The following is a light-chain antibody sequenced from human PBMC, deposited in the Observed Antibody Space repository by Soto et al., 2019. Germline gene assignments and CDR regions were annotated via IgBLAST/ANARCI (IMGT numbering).Light chain of an antibody. V-gene: IGKV1-5*01. J-gene: IGKJ1*01. CDR2: DAS. CDR1: QSISSW. CDR3: QQYSSYRT. Sequence: DIQMTQSPSAPSASVGDRVTITCRTSQSISSWLAWYQQKPGKAPKLLIYDASILESGVPSRFSGSGSGTEFTLTITSLQPGDFATYYCQQYSSYRTFGEGTKVDIK.